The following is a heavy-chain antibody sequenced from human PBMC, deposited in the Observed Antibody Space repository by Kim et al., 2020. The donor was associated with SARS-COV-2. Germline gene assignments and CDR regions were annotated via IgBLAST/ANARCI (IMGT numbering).Heavy chain of an antibody. CDR2: NK. J-gene: IGHJ4*02. CDR3: ARDGIGSLDY. Sequence: NKNCANPVKGRFTISRDNSKNTRYLQMNSLRAEDTAVYYCARDGIGSLDYWGQGTLVTVSS. V-gene: IGHV3-33*01. D-gene: IGHD1-26*01.